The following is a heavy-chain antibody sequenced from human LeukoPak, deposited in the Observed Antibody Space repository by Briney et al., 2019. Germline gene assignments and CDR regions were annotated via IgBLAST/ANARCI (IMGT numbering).Heavy chain of an antibody. CDR2: FDPEDGET. CDR3: ATVLFPPKHSSGYDYFDY. J-gene: IGHJ4*02. V-gene: IGHV1-24*01. Sequence: ASVKVSCKVSGYTLTELSMHWVRQAPGKGFEWMGGFDPEDGETIYAQKFQGRVTMTEDTSTDTAYMELSSLRSEDTAVYYCATVLFPPKHSSGYDYFDYWGQGTLVTVSS. D-gene: IGHD3-22*01. CDR1: GYTLTELS.